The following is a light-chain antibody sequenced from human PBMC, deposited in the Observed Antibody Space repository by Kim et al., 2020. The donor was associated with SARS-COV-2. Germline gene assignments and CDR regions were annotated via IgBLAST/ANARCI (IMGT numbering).Light chain of an antibody. CDR3: SSYTSSSTLVV. J-gene: IGLJ2*01. V-gene: IGLV2-14*03. Sequence: QSALTQPASVSGSPGQSITISCTGTSSDIGGSYNYVSWYQKHPGKAPKLMIYDVSNRPSGVSNRFSGSKSGNTASLTISGLQAEDEADYYCSSYTSSSTLVVFGGGTQLTV. CDR1: SSDIGGSYNY. CDR2: DVS.